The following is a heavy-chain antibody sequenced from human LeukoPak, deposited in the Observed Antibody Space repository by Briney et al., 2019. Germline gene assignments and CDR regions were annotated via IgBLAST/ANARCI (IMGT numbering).Heavy chain of an antibody. V-gene: IGHV3-30*03. Sequence: PGGSLRLSCAASGFAFSRYGMHWVRQAPGKGLEGVALISHDGTNKNHADSVKGRFTISRDNSKNTLYLQINSLRPEDTAVYYCARGDILTGPYYFDYWGQGILVTVSP. CDR2: ISHDGTNK. CDR1: GFAFSRYG. CDR3: ARGDILTGPYYFDY. D-gene: IGHD3-9*01. J-gene: IGHJ4*02.